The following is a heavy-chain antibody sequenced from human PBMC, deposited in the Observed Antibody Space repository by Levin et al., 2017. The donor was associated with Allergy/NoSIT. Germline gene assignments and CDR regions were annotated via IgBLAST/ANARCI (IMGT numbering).Heavy chain of an antibody. J-gene: IGHJ4*02. CDR3: ASGVTDYYGSGSPYFDY. CDR2: ISRSSSHT. D-gene: IGHD3-10*01. Sequence: AGGSLRLSCAASGFTFSDYYMSWIRQAPGQGLECVSYISRSSSHTNYADSVKGRFTISRDNTKNSLYLQMNSLRAEDTAVYYCASGVTDYYGSGSPYFDYWGQGTLVTVSS. CDR1: GFTFSDYY. V-gene: IGHV3-11*03.